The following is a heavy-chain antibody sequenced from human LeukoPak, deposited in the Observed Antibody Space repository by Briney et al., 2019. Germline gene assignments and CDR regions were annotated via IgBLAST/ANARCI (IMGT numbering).Heavy chain of an antibody. CDR3: ARGMATIDGYYYYMDA. CDR2: ISSSSSYI. J-gene: IGHJ6*03. D-gene: IGHD5-24*01. V-gene: IGHV3-21*01. Sequence: GGSLRLSCAASGFTFSSYSMNWVRQAPGKGLEWVSSISSSSSYIYYADSVKGRFTISRDNAKNSLYLQMNSLRAEDTAVYYCARGMATIDGYYYYMDAWGKGTTVTVSS. CDR1: GFTFSSYS.